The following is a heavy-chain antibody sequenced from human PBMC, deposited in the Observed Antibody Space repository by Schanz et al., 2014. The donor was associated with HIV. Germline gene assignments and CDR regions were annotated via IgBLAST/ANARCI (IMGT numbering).Heavy chain of an antibody. CDR1: GFTFNSYG. J-gene: IGHJ4*02. D-gene: IGHD2-2*02. V-gene: IGHV3-33*05. CDR3: AKDPGILPRTYFDS. Sequence: QVQLVESGGGVVQPGRSLRLSCAASGFTFNSYGMHWVRQAPGKGLEWVSVISYDGRNKLYADSVRGRFTISRDNSLHMLYLEMKSLRAEDTAVYYCAKDPGILPRTYFDSWGQGTPVTVSS. CDR2: ISYDGRNK.